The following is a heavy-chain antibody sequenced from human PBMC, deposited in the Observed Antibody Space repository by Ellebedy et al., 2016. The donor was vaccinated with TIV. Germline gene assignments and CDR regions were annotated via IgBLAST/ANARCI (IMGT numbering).Heavy chain of an antibody. D-gene: IGHD6-19*01. Sequence: MPSETLSLTCTVSGGSISSYYWSWIRQPPGKGLEWIGYIYYSGSTNYNPSLKSRVTISVDTSKNQFSLKLRSVTAADTAVYYCARYPGVAAHYFDSWGQGTLVTVSS. CDR2: IYYSGST. J-gene: IGHJ4*02. CDR1: GGSISSYY. V-gene: IGHV4-59*01. CDR3: ARYPGVAAHYFDS.